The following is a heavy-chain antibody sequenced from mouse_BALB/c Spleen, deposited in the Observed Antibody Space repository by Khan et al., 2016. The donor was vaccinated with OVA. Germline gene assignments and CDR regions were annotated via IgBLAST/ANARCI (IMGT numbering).Heavy chain of an antibody. CDR3: ARRPYFGNYFDV. Sequence: QVQLQQSGAELMKPGASVKISCKGTGYTVSNYWIEWVKQRPGHGLEWIGEFLPGSGNTNYNEKFKGKATFSADPSSKTAYMQLSSLTSEDSAVYSCARRPYFGNYFDVWGAGATVTVSS. V-gene: IGHV1-9*01. CDR1: GYTVSNYW. CDR2: FLPGSGNT. J-gene: IGHJ1*01. D-gene: IGHD2-10*01.